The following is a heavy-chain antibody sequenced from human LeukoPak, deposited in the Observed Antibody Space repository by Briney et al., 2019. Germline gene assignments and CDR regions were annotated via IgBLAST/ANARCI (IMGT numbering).Heavy chain of an antibody. D-gene: IGHD2-15*01. CDR1: GGSFSGYS. CDR3: ARGAATFDY. CDR2: IYHSGST. V-gene: IGHV4-30-2*01. J-gene: IGHJ4*02. Sequence: SETLSLTCAVYGGSFSGYSWSWIRQPPGKGLEWIGYIYHSGSTYYNPSLKSRVTISVDRSKNQFSLKLSSVTAADTAVYYCARGAATFDYWGQGTLVTVSS.